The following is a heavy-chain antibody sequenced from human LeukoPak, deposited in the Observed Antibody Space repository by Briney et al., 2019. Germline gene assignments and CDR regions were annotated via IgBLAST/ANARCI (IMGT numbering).Heavy chain of an antibody. CDR1: GFTFGDYA. CDR2: IDWDSGRI. D-gene: IGHD6-13*01. Sequence: GRSLRLSCAGSGFTFGDYAMHWVRQSPGKGLEWVSGIDWDSGRIDYADSVKGRFTISRDNAKNSLYPQMDSLRAEDTALYYCAREKAAAGNGGWFDPWGQGTLVTVSS. V-gene: IGHV3-9*01. J-gene: IGHJ5*02. CDR3: AREKAAAGNGGWFDP.